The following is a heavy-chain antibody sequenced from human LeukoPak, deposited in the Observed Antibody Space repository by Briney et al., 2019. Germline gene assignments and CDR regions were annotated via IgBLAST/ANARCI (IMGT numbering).Heavy chain of an antibody. J-gene: IGHJ4*02. D-gene: IGHD5-18*01. CDR3: TTDQGTGYSYGLFDY. CDR1: GFPFNTFW. CDR2: IKSKTDGGTT. V-gene: IGHV3-15*01. Sequence: GGSLRLSCAASGFPFNTFWMSWVRQAPGKGLEWVGRIKSKTDGGTTDYAAPVKGRFTISRDDSKNTLYLQMNSLKTEDTAVYYCTTDQGTGYSYGLFDYWGQGTLVTVSS.